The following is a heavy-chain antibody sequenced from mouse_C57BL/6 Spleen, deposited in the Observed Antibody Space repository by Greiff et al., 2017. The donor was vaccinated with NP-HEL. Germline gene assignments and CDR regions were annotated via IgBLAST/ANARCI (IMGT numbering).Heavy chain of an antibody. Sequence: QVQLQQPGAQLVRPGSSVKLSCKASGYTFTSYWMHWVKQRPIQGLEWIGNIDPSDSETHYNQKFKDKATLTVDKSSSTAYMQLSSLTSEDSAVYYCARRIYYDSLYAMDYWGQGTSVTVSS. D-gene: IGHD2-4*01. CDR2: IDPSDSET. J-gene: IGHJ4*01. CDR1: GYTFTSYW. CDR3: ARRIYYDSLYAMDY. V-gene: IGHV1-52*01.